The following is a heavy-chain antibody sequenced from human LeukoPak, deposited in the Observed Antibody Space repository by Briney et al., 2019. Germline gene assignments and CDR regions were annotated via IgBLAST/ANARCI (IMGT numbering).Heavy chain of an antibody. CDR3: ATSSLIFGDYEAFDI. Sequence: ASVKVSCKASGYTITGYYMHWVRQAPGQGLEWMGWINPNSGGTNYAQKFQGRVTMTRDTSISTAYMELSRLRSDDTAVYYCATSSLIFGDYEAFDIWGHGTVVTVSS. V-gene: IGHV1-2*02. J-gene: IGHJ3*02. D-gene: IGHD4-17*01. CDR1: GYTITGYY. CDR2: INPNSGGT.